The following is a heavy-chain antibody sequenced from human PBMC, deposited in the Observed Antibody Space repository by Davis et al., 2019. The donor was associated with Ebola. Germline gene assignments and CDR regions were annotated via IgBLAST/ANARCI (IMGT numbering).Heavy chain of an antibody. D-gene: IGHD3-3*01. V-gene: IGHV3-33*01. CDR1: GFIFSSYD. Sequence: GESLKISCAASGFIFSSYDMHWVRQAPGKGLQWVAVLWYDGSSKYYADSVKGRFTISRDNSENTLYLQMNSLRAEDTAVYYCVRDFRSGFDIWGQGTMVTVSS. CDR3: VRDFRSGFDI. J-gene: IGHJ3*02. CDR2: LWYDGSSK.